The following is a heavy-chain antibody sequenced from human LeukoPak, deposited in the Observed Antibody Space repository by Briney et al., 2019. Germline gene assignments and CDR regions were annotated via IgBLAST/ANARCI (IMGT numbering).Heavy chain of an antibody. CDR1: GYTFTGYY. D-gene: IGHD3-10*01. J-gene: IGHJ4*02. Sequence: GASVKVSCKASGYTFTGYYMHWVRQAPGQGLEWMGWINPNSGGTNYAQKFQGRVTMTRDTSISTAYMELSRLRSDDTAVYYCASPYGSGSYYHPPDYWGQGTLVTVSS. CDR2: INPNSGGT. CDR3: ASPYGSGSYYHPPDY. V-gene: IGHV1-2*02.